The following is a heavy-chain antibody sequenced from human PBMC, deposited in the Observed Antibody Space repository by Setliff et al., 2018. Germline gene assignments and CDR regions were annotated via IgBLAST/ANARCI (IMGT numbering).Heavy chain of an antibody. D-gene: IGHD1-1*01. CDR2: IFYSGST. V-gene: IGHV4-59*11. CDR3: ARGAPQRSSFDSRYMDV. CDR1: GASINSHY. J-gene: IGHJ6*03. Sequence: SETLSLTCTVSGASINSHYYSWIRQPPGKGLEWVGYIFYSGSTKYNPSLKSRVTISVDRSNNQFSLRLSSLTAAGTAVYYCARGAPQRSSFDSRYMDVWDKGATVTVSS.